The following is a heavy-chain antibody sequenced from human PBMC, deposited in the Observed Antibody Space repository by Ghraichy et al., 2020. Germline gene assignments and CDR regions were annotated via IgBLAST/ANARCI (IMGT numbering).Heavy chain of an antibody. CDR3: AKNMLPGIAAAGTNY. CDR1: GFTFSSYA. CDR2: ISGSGGST. J-gene: IGHJ4*02. V-gene: IGHV3-23*01. D-gene: IGHD6-13*01. Sequence: LSLTCAASGFTFSSYAMSWVRQAPGKGLEWVSAISGSGGSTYYADSVKGRFTISRDNSKNTLYLQMNSLRAEDTAVYYCAKNMLPGIAAAGTNYWGQGSLVTVSS.